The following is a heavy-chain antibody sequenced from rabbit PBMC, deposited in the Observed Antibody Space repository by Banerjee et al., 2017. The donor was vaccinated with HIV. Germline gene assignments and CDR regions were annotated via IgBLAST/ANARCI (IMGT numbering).Heavy chain of an antibody. J-gene: IGHJ3*01. CDR2: IHTSSGST. V-gene: IGHV1S47*01. CDR3: ARGHAGSSWGLDL. Sequence: QQQLEESGGGLVQPGGSLTLTCKASEFDLSSNVMCWVRQAPGKGLEWIGCIHTSSGSTWYASWAKGRFTISKSTSLNTVDLQMTSLTAADTATYFCARGHAGSSWGLDLWGQGTLVTVS. CDR1: EFDLSSNV. D-gene: IGHD4-2*01.